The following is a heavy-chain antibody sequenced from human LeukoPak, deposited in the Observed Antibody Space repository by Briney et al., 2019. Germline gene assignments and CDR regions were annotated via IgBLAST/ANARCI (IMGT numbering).Heavy chain of an antibody. V-gene: IGHV1-69*04. CDR1: GGTFSNYA. Sequence: ASVKVSCKASGGTFSNYAISWVRQAPGQGLEWMGRIIPILGIANYARKFQGRVTITADKSTNTAYMELSSLRSEDTAVYYCARGWTTYYYVWGQGALVTVSS. CDR3: ARGWTTYYYV. CDR2: IIPILGIA. J-gene: IGHJ4*02. D-gene: IGHD3-10*02.